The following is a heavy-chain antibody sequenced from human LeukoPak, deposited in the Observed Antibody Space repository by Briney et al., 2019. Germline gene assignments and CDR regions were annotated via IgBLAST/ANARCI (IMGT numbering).Heavy chain of an antibody. V-gene: IGHV1-69*13. CDR1: GGTFSSYA. D-gene: IGHD4-17*01. CDR3: AKSPSSDYGDRGFDY. J-gene: IGHJ4*02. Sequence: SVKVSCKASGGTFSSYAISWVRQAPGQGLEWMGGIIPIFGTANYAQKFQGRVTITADESTSTAYMELSSLRSEDTAVYYCAKSPSSDYGDRGFDYWGQGTLDTVSS. CDR2: IIPIFGTA.